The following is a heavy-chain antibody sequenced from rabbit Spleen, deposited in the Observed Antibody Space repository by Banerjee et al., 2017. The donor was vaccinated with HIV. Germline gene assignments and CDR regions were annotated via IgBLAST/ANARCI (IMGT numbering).Heavy chain of an antibody. D-gene: IGHD1-1*01. Sequence: QEQLEESGGDLVKPGASLTLTCIASGVSFSGDSFSGDSYMCWVHQAPGKGLEWIGCIDTGSSGFTYFASWAQGRFTISKTSSTTVTLQMTSLTAADTATYFCARDLDGVIGWNFGWWGPGTLVTVS. CDR1: GVSFSGDSF. CDR2: IDTGSSGFT. J-gene: IGHJ4*01. V-gene: IGHV1S45*01. CDR3: ARDLDGVIGWNFGW.